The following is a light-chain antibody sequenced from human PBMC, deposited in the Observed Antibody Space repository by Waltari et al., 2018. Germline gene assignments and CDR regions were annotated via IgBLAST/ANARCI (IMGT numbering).Light chain of an antibody. J-gene: IGLJ2*01. CDR1: SSDLGVYNF. CDR3: CSYAGRITFVV. V-gene: IGLV2-23*01. CDR2: EGT. Sequence: QSALTQPASVSGSPGQSITISCTGTSSDLGVYNFVSWYQQHPGKAPKFLIYEGTKRPAGISNRFSGSKSGNTASLTISGLQAEDEADYYCCSYAGRITFVVFGGGTKLTVL.